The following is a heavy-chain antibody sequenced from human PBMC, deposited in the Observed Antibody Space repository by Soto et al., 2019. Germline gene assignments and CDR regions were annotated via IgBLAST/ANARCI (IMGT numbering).Heavy chain of an antibody. D-gene: IGHD2-21*02. V-gene: IGHV6-1*01. Sequence: SQTLSLTVAICGDSGSNSTSCWDWTRASPSRGLEWLGRTYYRSKWYNDYAVSVKSRITINPDTSKNQFSLQLNSVTPEDTAVYYCARGLFPLASCGGDCFPTFDHRGQGTLGTGSS. CDR3: ARGLFPLASCGGDCFPTFDH. CDR2: TYYRSKWYN. CDR1: GDSGSNSTSC. J-gene: IGHJ4*02.